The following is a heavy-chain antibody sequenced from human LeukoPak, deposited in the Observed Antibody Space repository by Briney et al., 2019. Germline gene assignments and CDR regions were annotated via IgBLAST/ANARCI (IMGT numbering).Heavy chain of an antibody. Sequence: ASVKVSCKASGYTFTGYHMHWVRQAPGQGLEWMGWINPHTGGTNYAQKFQGRVTMTRDASISTAYMELSRLRSDDTAVYYCARPYCGGGSCHDYFDYWGQGTLVTVSS. CDR1: GYTFTGYH. CDR3: ARPYCGGGSCHDYFDY. J-gene: IGHJ4*02. D-gene: IGHD2-15*01. CDR2: INPHTGGT. V-gene: IGHV1-2*02.